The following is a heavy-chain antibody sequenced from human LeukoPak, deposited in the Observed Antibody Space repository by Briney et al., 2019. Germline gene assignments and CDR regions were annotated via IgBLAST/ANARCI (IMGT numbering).Heavy chain of an antibody. V-gene: IGHV1-18*01. D-gene: IGHD5-18*01. Sequence: GASVKVSCKASGYTFSTYGVSWVRQAPGQGLEWMGWISAYNGNTNYAQKLQGRVTMTTDTSTSTAYMELRSLRSDDTAVYYCAREVAGGIQLWIDYYYYGMDVWGQGTTVTVSS. CDR3: AREVAGGIQLWIDYYYYGMDV. J-gene: IGHJ6*02. CDR2: ISAYNGNT. CDR1: GYTFSTYG.